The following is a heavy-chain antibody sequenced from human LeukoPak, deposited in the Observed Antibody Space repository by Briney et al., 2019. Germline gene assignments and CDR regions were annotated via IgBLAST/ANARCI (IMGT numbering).Heavy chain of an antibody. D-gene: IGHD3-10*01. CDR1: GFTFSSYA. Sequence: GGSLRLSCAASGFTFSSYAMSWVRQAPGEGLEWVSAISGSGGSTYYADSVKGRFTISRDNSKNTLYLQMNSLRAEDTAVYYCAKDQPAITMVRGLNCWGQGTLVTVSS. CDR3: AKDQPAITMVRGLNC. CDR2: ISGSGGST. V-gene: IGHV3-23*01. J-gene: IGHJ4*02.